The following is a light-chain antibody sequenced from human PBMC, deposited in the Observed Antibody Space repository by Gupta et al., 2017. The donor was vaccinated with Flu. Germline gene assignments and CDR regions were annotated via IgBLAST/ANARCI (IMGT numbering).Light chain of an antibody. V-gene: IGLV3-19*01. CDR3: DYRDSSDKQGV. J-gene: IGLJ3*02. CDR1: SLRSNY. CDR2: GKN. Sequence: SSELIQDPAVSVALGQTVRITCQGDSLRSNYASWYQQKPGQAPILVIDGKNNRPSGIPDRFSGSSSGDTASLNIKGAQAEDEADYSWDYRDSSDKQGVFGGGTKLPVL.